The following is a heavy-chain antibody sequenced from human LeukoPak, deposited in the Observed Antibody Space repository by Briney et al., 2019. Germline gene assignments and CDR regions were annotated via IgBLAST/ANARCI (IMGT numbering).Heavy chain of an antibody. D-gene: IGHD2-15*01. CDR2: MNPNSGNT. Sequence: ASVKVSCKASGYTFTNYAMNWVRQAPGQGLEWMGWMNPNSGNTGYAQKFQGRVTITRNTSISTAYMELSSLRSEDTAVYYCARGAGDIVVVVAGWGDDAFDIWGQGTMVTVSS. CDR1: GYTFTNYA. J-gene: IGHJ3*02. CDR3: ARGAGDIVVVVAGWGDDAFDI. V-gene: IGHV1-8*03.